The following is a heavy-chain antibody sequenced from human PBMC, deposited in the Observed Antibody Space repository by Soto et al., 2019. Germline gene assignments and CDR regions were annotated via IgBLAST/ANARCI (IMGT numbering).Heavy chain of an antibody. D-gene: IGHD2-8*01. CDR1: GDSVTNYF. J-gene: IGHJ4*02. CDR3: ARDPGYCTNGVCPIFDF. CDR2: MYHGGRT. Sequence: SETLSLTCTVSGDSVTNYFRSWMRQPPGKGLEWIGHMYHGGRTNYSPSLKSRVTMSLDSSKNQFSLNLSSVTAADTAVYFCARDPGYCTNGVCPIFDFWGQGVLVTGS. V-gene: IGHV4-59*02.